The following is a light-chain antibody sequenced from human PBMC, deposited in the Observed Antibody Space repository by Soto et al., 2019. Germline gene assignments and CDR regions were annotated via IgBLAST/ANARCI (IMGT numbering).Light chain of an antibody. CDR2: ENN. Sequence: QSVLTQPPSVSATPGQKVTISCSGSSSNIGNNYVSWYQQLPGTAPKLLIYENNKRPSGIPDRFSASKSGTSATLGITGLQTWDEADYYCGTWDSNLSAVVFGGGTKVXV. CDR1: SSNIGNNY. J-gene: IGLJ2*01. V-gene: IGLV1-51*02. CDR3: GTWDSNLSAVV.